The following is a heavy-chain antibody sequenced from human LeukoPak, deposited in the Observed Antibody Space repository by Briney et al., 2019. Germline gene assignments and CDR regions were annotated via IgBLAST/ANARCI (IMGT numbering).Heavy chain of an antibody. V-gene: IGHV3-23*01. CDR3: ARAPSWYEYYFDY. D-gene: IGHD6-13*01. CDR2: ISGSGGST. Sequence: GGSLRLSCAASGFTFSSYGMSWVRQAPGKGLEWVSAISGSGGSTYYADSVKGRFTISRDNSKNTLYLQMNSLRAEDTAVYYCARAPSWYEYYFDYWGQGTLVTVSS. CDR1: GFTFSSYG. J-gene: IGHJ4*02.